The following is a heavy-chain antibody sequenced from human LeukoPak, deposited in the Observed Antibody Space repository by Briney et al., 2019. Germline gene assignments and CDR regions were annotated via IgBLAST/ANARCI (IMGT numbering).Heavy chain of an antibody. J-gene: IGHJ3*02. D-gene: IGHD6-6*01. CDR1: GYTFTAYY. Sequence: ASVKVSCKASGYTFTAYYLHWVRPAPGQGLEWMGWVSPKSGGTSYAQKFQGRVTMTRDTSITTAYMELSSLTSDDTAMYYCARDGIYSTSFDAYDIWGQGTTVTVSS. CDR2: VSPKSGGT. CDR3: ARDGIYSTSFDAYDI. V-gene: IGHV1-2*02.